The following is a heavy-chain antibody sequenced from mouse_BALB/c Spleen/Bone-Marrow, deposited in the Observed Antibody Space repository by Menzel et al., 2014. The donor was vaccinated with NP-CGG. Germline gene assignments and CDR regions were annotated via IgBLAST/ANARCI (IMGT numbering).Heavy chain of an antibody. CDR1: GYAFTGYN. V-gene: IGHV1S135*01. J-gene: IGHJ4*01. D-gene: IGHD3-1*01. Sequence: EVQLQQSGPELVKPGASVKVSCKASGYAFTGYNMYWVKQRHGMSLEWIGYIDPYSGGTNYNQKFKGKATLTVDKSSTTAYMHLNSLTSEDSAVYYCAREQTRAMDHWGQGTSVTVSS. CDR3: AREQTRAMDH. CDR2: IDPYSGGT.